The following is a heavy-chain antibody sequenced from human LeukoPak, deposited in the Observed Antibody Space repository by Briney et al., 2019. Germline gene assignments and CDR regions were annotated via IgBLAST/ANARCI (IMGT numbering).Heavy chain of an antibody. Sequence: SETLSLTCTVSGGSISSYYWSWIRQPAGKGLEWIGRIYTSGSTNYNPSLKSRVTMSVDTSKNQFSLKLSSVTAADTAVYYCARAGYSSGWYYFDYWGQGTLVTVSS. CDR1: GGSISSYY. J-gene: IGHJ4*02. CDR2: IYTSGST. CDR3: ARAGYSSGWYYFDY. V-gene: IGHV4-4*07. D-gene: IGHD6-19*01.